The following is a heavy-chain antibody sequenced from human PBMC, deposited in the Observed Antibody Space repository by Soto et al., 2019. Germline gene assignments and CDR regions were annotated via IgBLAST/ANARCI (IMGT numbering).Heavy chain of an antibody. CDR2: IYYSGST. J-gene: IGHJ4*02. V-gene: IGHV4-59*01. CDR3: VRFLDRTFGY. Sequence: PSETLSLTCTVSGGSISSYYWSWIRQPPGKGLEWIGYIYYSGSTNYNPSLKSRVTISVDTSKNQFSLKLSSVTAADTAVYYCVRFLDRTFGYWGQGTLVTVSS. CDR1: GGSISSYY. D-gene: IGHD3-3*01.